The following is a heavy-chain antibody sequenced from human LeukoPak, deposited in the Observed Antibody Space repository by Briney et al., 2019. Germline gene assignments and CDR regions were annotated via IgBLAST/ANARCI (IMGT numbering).Heavy chain of an antibody. D-gene: IGHD3-3*01. CDR2: IYYSGST. CDR3: ARGPVLDF. J-gene: IGHJ4*02. V-gene: IGHV4-59*12. Sequence: SETLSLTCTVSDGSISSSYWSWIRQPPGKGLEWIGYIYYSGSTNYNPSLKSRVTISVDKSKNQFSLRLSSLTAAGTAVYYCARGPVLDFWGQGTLVTVSS. CDR1: DGSISSSY.